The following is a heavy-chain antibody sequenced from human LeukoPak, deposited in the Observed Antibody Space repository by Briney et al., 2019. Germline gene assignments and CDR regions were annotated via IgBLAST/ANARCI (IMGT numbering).Heavy chain of an antibody. CDR2: IKPDGSAS. D-gene: IGHD1-26*01. CDR1: GFTFSSYW. V-gene: IGHV3-7*05. Sequence: GGSLRLSCAASGFTFSSYWMTWVRQAPGKGLQWVGNIKPDGSASYYVDSVKGRFTISRDNANNSLYLQMNTLRAEDTAVYYCARDSGSHWGQGTLVTVSS. CDR3: ARDSGSH. J-gene: IGHJ4*02.